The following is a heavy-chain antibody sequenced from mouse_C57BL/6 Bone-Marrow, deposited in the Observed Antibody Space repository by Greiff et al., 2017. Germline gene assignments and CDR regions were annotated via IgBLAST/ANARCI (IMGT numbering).Heavy chain of an antibody. V-gene: IGHV14-4*01. CDR1: GFNIKDDY. CDR2: IDPENRDT. Sequence: EVQLQQSGAELVRPGASVKLSCTASGFNIKDDYMHWVKQRPEQGLEWIGWIDPENRDTEYASKFQGKATITVDTSSNTAYLQLSSLTSEDTAVYYCTRIAYWGQGTLVTVSA. J-gene: IGHJ3*01. CDR3: TRIAY.